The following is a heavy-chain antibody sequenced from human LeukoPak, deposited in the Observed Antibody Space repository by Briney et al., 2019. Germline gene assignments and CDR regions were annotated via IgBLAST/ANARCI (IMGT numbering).Heavy chain of an antibody. J-gene: IGHJ4*02. CDR3: AKDGLYYDGSEHVYYFDS. CDR1: GFTFSRSA. Sequence: PVGSLRLSCAASGFTFSRSAMTWVRQGPGTGLEFVASIIYSGGATYYADSVKGRVTISRDNSKHTMYLQMNSLRAEDTALYYCAKDGLYYDGSEHVYYFDSWGQGTLVTVSS. CDR2: IIYSGGAT. V-gene: IGHV3-23*01. D-gene: IGHD3-22*01.